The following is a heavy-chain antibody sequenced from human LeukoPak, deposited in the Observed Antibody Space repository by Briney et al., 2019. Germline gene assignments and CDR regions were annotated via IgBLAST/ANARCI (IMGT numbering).Heavy chain of an antibody. V-gene: IGHV4-59*01. CDR3: ARDRGILTDYAFDY. J-gene: IGHJ4*02. Sequence: PSETLSLTCTVSGGSISSYFWSWIRQPPGKGLEWIGYIYYSGSTNYNPPLKSRVTISVDTSKNQFSLKLSSVTAADTAVYYCARDRGILTDYAFDYWGQGTLVTVSS. CDR2: IYYSGST. CDR1: GGSISSYF. D-gene: IGHD3-9*01.